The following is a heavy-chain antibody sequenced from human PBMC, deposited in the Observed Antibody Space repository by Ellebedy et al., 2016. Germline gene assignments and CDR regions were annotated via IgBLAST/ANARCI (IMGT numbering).Heavy chain of an antibody. D-gene: IGHD2-15*01. CDR2: INAANGNT. J-gene: IGHJ4*02. Sequence: ASVKVSCKASGYTFTGYAIHWVRQATGQGLEWMGWINAANGNTKYSQKFQGRVTITRDTSATTAYMELSSLGSEDTAVYYCARGRYCSGGSCSPDFDYWGQGTLVTVSS. CDR3: ARGRYCSGGSCSPDFDY. V-gene: IGHV1-3*01. CDR1: GYTFTGYA.